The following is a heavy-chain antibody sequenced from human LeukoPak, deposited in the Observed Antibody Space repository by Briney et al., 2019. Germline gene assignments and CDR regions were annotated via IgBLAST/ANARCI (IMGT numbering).Heavy chain of an antibody. V-gene: IGHV4-4*07. CDR1: GGSINNYY. Sequence: SETLSLTCTVSGGSINNYYWSWIRQPAGKGLEWIGLIYSSGSTSYNPSLKSRVTMSVDTSKKQFSLRLSSVTAADTAVYYCARTPIYYFDNSGYYNWGQGILVTVSS. CDR2: IYSSGST. CDR3: ARTPIYYFDNSGYYN. D-gene: IGHD3-22*01. J-gene: IGHJ4*02.